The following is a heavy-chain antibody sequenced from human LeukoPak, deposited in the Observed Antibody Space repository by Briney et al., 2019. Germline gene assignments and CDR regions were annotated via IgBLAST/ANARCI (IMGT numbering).Heavy chain of an antibody. J-gene: IGHJ4*02. CDR3: ARDCYYDSTGYEGPFDY. Sequence: SETLSLTCTVSGGSITSYYWSWIRQPAGKGLEWIGRIYSSGTTNYNPSLKSRVTMSLDTSKNQFSLKLSSVTAADTAVYYCARDCYYDSTGYEGPFDYWGQGTLVTVSS. V-gene: IGHV4-4*07. CDR1: GGSITSYY. CDR2: IYSSGTT. D-gene: IGHD3-22*01.